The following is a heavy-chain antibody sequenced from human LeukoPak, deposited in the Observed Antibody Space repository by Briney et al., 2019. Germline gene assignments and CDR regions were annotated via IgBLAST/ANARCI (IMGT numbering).Heavy chain of an antibody. D-gene: IGHD3-10*01. CDR1: GGSFSGYY. V-gene: IGHV4-34*01. J-gene: IGHJ4*02. CDR2: INHSGST. CDR3: ARAVGPVPHGLGSKDPFDY. Sequence: SETLSLTCAVYGGSFSGYYWSWIRQPPGKGLEWIGEINHSGSTNYNPSLKSRVTISVDTSKNQFSLKLSSVTAADTAVYYCARAVGPVPHGLGSKDPFDYWGQGTLVTVSS.